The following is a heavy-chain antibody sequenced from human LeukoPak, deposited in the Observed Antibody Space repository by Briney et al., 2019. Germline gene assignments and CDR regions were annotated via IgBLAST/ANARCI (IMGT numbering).Heavy chain of an antibody. J-gene: IGHJ6*03. CDR3: ARGRVSSSTWYSTYYYFFYMDF. CDR1: DDSITMYY. Sequence: SETLSLTCTVSDDSITMYYWTWIRQPPGKGLEWIGYVDHTGSTKFNPSLNGRVSISRDTSNNFFSLRLRSVTTADTAVYFCARGRVSSSTWYSTYYYFFYMDFWGKGTTVTVSS. V-gene: IGHV4-59*01. CDR2: VDHTGST. D-gene: IGHD4-11*01.